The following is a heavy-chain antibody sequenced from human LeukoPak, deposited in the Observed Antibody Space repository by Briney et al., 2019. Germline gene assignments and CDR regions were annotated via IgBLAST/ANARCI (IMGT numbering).Heavy chain of an antibody. CDR2: IKSKADGETT. J-gene: IGHJ4*02. D-gene: IGHD3-9*01. Sequence: PGGSLRLSCGASGFTFTSAWMNWVRQAPGKGLVWVGRIKSKADGETTDYAAPVQGRFTFSRDDSKNMLYLQMNGLKSEDTAVYYCSTLTSRYLPDSWGQGTLVTVSS. CDR1: GFTFTSAW. CDR3: STLTSRYLPDS. V-gene: IGHV3-15*07.